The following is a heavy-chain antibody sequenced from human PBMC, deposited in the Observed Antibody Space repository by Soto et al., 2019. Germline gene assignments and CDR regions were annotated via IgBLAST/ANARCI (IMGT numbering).Heavy chain of an antibody. D-gene: IGHD3-16*02. CDR3: AKGSIQYRASMDY. V-gene: IGHV3-23*01. J-gene: IGHJ4*02. Sequence: EVELLDSGGGLIHPGESLRLSCAASGFSFSSYAMIWVRQAPGKGLEWVSVMSASGGTSYFADSVKGRFSMSRDNSENMFYLEMNSLRAEDTAIYFCAKGSIQYRASMDYWGQGTLVSVSS. CDR1: GFSFSSYA. CDR2: MSASGGTS.